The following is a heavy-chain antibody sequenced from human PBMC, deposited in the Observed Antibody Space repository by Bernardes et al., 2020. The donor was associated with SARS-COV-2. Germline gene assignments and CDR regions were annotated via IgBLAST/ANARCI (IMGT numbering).Heavy chain of an antibody. D-gene: IGHD1-26*01. J-gene: IGHJ6*02. Sequence: GGSLRLSFAASGFTFSNYAMSWVRQAPGKGLEWVAGVSGSGGSTYYADSVKGRFTISRDNSQNSLFLQLNSLRVEDAAVYYCTKCVVGYYAVDVWGQGTTVTVSS. CDR3: TKCVVGYYAVDV. CDR1: GFTFSNYA. CDR2: VSGSGGST. V-gene: IGHV3-23*01.